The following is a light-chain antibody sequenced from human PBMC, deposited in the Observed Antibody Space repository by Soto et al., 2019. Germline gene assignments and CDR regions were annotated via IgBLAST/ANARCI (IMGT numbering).Light chain of an antibody. J-gene: IGKJ3*01. Sequence: EIGLPQYPATLSLSPEGRATPSSRASQSVNIYLAWYQQKLGQAPRLLINNAFNRATGIPARFSGSGSGTDFTLTISSLEPEDFAVYYCQQRNNWPSTSFGPGTKVDI. CDR1: QSVNIY. CDR3: QQRNNWPSTS. CDR2: NAF. V-gene: IGKV3-11*01.